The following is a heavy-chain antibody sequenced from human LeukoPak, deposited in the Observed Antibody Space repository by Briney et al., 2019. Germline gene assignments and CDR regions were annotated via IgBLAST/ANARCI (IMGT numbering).Heavy chain of an antibody. D-gene: IGHD3-10*01. Sequence: SETLSLTCNVSGYSIGTGYYWVWIRQPPGKGLEWIGSIYHSGKTYYNPSLKSRVTISIDTPKNQFSVKLTSVTAADTAVYYCARGPGYGSGSYYCDYWGQGTPVTVSS. V-gene: IGHV4-38-2*02. CDR2: IYHSGKT. CDR1: GYSIGTGYY. J-gene: IGHJ4*02. CDR3: ARGPGYGSGSYYCDY.